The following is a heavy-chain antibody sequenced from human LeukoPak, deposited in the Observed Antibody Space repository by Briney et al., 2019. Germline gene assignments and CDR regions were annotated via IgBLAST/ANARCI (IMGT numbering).Heavy chain of an antibody. Sequence: GASVKVSCKASGYTFTSYDINWVRQATGQGLEWMGWMNPNSGNTGYAQKFQGRVTMTRNTSISTAYMELSSLRSEDTAVCYCARGSRYEWELQPYAFDIWGQGTMVTVSS. CDR1: GYTFTSYD. D-gene: IGHD1-26*01. CDR2: MNPNSGNT. CDR3: ARGSRYEWELQPYAFDI. V-gene: IGHV1-8*01. J-gene: IGHJ3*02.